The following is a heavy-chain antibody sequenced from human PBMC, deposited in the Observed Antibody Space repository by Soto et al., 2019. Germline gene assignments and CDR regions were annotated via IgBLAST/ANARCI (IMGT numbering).Heavy chain of an antibody. D-gene: IGHD3-3*01. V-gene: IGHV3-23*01. J-gene: IGHJ3*02. Sequence: GSLRLSCSASGFTFSSYAMSWVRQAPGKGLEWVSAISGSGGSTYYADSVKGRFSISRDNSKNTLYLQMNSLRAEDTAVYCCAGDYDFWSGLFDIWGQGTMVTVSS. CDR3: AGDYDFWSGLFDI. CDR1: GFTFSSYA. CDR2: ISGSGGST.